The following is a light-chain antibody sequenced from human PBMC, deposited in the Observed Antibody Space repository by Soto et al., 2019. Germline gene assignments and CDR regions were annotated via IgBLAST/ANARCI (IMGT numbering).Light chain of an antibody. Sequence: DIQMTQSPSTLSASVGDRVTITCRASQNINRWLAWYQQRPGKAPNLLIHKASTLEAGVPSRFSGSASGTEFTLTIRSLQPDDFAAYFCLQYNVYPLTFGGGTKVEIK. CDR1: QNINRW. CDR3: LQYNVYPLT. CDR2: KAS. V-gene: IGKV1-5*03. J-gene: IGKJ4*01.